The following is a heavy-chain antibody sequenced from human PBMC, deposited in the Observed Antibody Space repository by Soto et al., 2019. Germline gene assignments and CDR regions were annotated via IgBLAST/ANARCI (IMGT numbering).Heavy chain of an antibody. V-gene: IGHV4-31*03. D-gene: IGHD3-10*01. J-gene: IGHJ6*02. CDR3: ARAVGAGGSGSYYDPYYYYGMDV. Sequence: QVQLQESGPGLVKPSQTLSLTCTVSGGSISSGGYYWSWIRQHPGKGLEWIGYIYYSGSTYYNPYLKSRVTISVYTSKNQFSLKLSSVTAADTAVYYCARAVGAGGSGSYYDPYYYYGMDVWGQGTTVTVSS. CDR2: IYYSGST. CDR1: GGSISSGGYY.